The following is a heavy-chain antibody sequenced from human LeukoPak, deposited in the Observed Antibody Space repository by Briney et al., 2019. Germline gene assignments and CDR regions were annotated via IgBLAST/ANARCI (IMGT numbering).Heavy chain of an antibody. J-gene: IGHJ5*02. Sequence: PGGSLRLSCRASGFTFSNYAMSWVRQAPGNGLEWVSAISGSGDSTYYADSVKGRFTISRDNSKNTLYLQITSLRAEDTAVYYCAKGQTNYDFWSGYHWFDPWGQGTLVTVSS. V-gene: IGHV3-23*01. D-gene: IGHD3-3*01. CDR2: ISGSGDST. CDR3: AKGQTNYDFWSGYHWFDP. CDR1: GFTFSNYA.